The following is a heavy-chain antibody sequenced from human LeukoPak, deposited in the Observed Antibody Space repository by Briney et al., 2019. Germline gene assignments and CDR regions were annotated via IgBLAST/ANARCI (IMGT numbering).Heavy chain of an antibody. CDR3: ARGITGMMLDY. V-gene: IGHV3-7*01. Sequence: PGGSLRLSCAASGFTFSSYWMSWVRQAPGKGLEWVANIKQDGSEKYYVDSVKGRFTNSRDNAKNSLYLQMNSLRAEDTAVYYCARGITGMMLDYWGQGTLVTVSS. D-gene: IGHD1-20*01. J-gene: IGHJ4*02. CDR1: GFTFSSYW. CDR2: IKQDGSEK.